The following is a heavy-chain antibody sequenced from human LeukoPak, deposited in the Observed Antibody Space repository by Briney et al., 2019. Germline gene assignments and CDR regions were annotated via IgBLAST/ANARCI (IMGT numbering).Heavy chain of an antibody. CDR1: GGSISSGGYY. J-gene: IGHJ4*02. CDR2: IYHSGST. V-gene: IGHV4-30-2*01. D-gene: IGHD1-7*01. CDR3: ARDHLELFDY. Sequence: SETLSLTCTVSGGSISSGGYYWSWIRQPPGKGLEWIGYIYHSGSTYYNPSLKSRVTISVDRSKNQFSLKLSSVTAADTAVYYCARDHLELFDYWGQGTLVTVSS.